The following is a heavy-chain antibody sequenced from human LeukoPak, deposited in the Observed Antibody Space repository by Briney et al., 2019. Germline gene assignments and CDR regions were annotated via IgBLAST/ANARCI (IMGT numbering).Heavy chain of an antibody. V-gene: IGHV4-59*08. J-gene: IGHJ3*02. CDR2: IYYTGST. CDR1: SGSISSFY. D-gene: IGHD2-2*01. CDR3: ARLRLSSSTRDAFDI. Sequence: SETLSLTCTVSSGSISSFYWSWIRQPPGKGLEWIGFIYYTGSTNYNPSLKSRVTISVDTSKNQFSLKLGSVTAADTAVYYCARLRLSSSTRDAFDIWGQGTMVTVSS.